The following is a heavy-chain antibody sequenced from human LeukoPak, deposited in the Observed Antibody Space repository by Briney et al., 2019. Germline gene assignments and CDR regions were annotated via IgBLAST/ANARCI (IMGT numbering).Heavy chain of an antibody. CDR3: ARGAGYYYYYCMDV. D-gene: IGHD3-10*01. J-gene: IGHJ6*03. CDR1: GGSFSGYY. CDR2: INHSGST. Sequence: SETLSLTCAVYGGSFSGYYWSWIRQPPGKGLEWIGEINHSGSTNYNPSLKSRVTISVDTSKNQFSLKLSSVTAADTAVYYCARGAGYYYYYCMDVWGKGTTVTVSS. V-gene: IGHV4-34*01.